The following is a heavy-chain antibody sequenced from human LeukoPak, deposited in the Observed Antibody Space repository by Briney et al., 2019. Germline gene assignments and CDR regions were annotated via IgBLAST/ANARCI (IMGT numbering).Heavy chain of an antibody. CDR1: GFTFSSYE. D-gene: IGHD6-19*01. CDR2: ISSSGSTI. Sequence: GGSLRLSCAASGFTFSSYEMNWVRQAPGKGLEWVSYISSSGSTIYYADSVKGRFTISRGNAKNSLYLQMNSLRAEDTAVYYCARVAGYSSGWLAFDYWGQGTLVTVSS. J-gene: IGHJ4*02. CDR3: ARVAGYSSGWLAFDY. V-gene: IGHV3-48*03.